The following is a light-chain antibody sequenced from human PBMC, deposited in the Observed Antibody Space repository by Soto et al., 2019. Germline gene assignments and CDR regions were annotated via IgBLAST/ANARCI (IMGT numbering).Light chain of an antibody. CDR1: QNINNK. V-gene: IGKV3-15*01. J-gene: IGKJ4*01. Sequence: EIVVTQSPATLSLSPGQRATLSCRTSQNINNKLVWYQQKPGQAPRLLIYGASTRATGIPDRFSGSGSGTEFTLTISSLQSEDFAVYSCQHYNNGPLTFGGGTKVEIK. CDR2: GAS. CDR3: QHYNNGPLT.